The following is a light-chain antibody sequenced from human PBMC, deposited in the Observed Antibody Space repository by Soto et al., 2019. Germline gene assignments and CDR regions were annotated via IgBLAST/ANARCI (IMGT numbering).Light chain of an antibody. V-gene: IGKV3-20*01. CDR3: QQYGTSPSWT. CDR2: DGS. Sequence: EIVLTQSPGTVSLSPGERATLSCRASQSVSSRQVAWYHHKAGQAPRLLIYDGSTRATGIPDRFSGSGSGTDFTLTISRLEPEDFGVYFCQQYGTSPSWTFGQETKVEIK. CDR1: QSVSSRQ. J-gene: IGKJ1*01.